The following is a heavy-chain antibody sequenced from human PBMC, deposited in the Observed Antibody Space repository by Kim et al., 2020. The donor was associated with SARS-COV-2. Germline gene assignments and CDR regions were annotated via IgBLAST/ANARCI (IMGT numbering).Heavy chain of an antibody. CDR3: TSIFEY. D-gene: IGHD3-3*02. J-gene: IGHJ4*02. Sequence: GGGSTYSAGSVKGRFTPSRDNAHNLVYLQMTSLRVDDTAIYYCTSIFEYWGQGALVTVSS. V-gene: IGHV3-74*01. CDR2: GGGST.